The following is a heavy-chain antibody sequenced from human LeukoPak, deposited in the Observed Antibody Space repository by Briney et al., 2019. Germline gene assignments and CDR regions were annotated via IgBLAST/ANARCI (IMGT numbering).Heavy chain of an antibody. Sequence: PGGSLRLSCAASGFTFSSYAMHWVRQAPGKGLEWVAVISYDGSNKYYADSVKGRFTISRDNSKNTLYLQMNSLRAEDTAVYYCAREVPYYYDSSEGYWGQGTLVTVSS. D-gene: IGHD3-22*01. CDR3: AREVPYYYDSSEGY. V-gene: IGHV3-30*04. CDR2: ISYDGSNK. J-gene: IGHJ4*02. CDR1: GFTFSSYA.